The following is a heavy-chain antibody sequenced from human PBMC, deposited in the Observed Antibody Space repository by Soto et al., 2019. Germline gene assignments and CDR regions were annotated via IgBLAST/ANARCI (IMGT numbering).Heavy chain of an antibody. CDR3: ARAMVVTQNWFDP. J-gene: IGHJ5*02. D-gene: IGHD2-21*02. V-gene: IGHV4-39*01. CDR2: IYYSGSA. Sequence: SETLSLTCTVSGGSISSSDYYWGWIRQPPGKGLEWIGNIYYSGSASYNPSLKSRVTISVDTSKNQFSLKLSSVTAADTAVYYCARAMVVTQNWFDPWGQGTLVTVSS. CDR1: GGSISSSDYY.